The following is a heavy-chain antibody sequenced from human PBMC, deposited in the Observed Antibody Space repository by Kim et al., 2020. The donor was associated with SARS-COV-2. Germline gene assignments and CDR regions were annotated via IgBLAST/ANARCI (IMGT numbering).Heavy chain of an antibody. CDR3: TTGADYDWFDP. J-gene: IGHJ5*02. V-gene: IGHV3-15*01. Sequence: KDYAAPVKGRFTISRDDSKNTRYLQMNSLKTEDTAVYYCTTGADYDWFDPWGQGTLVTVSS. CDR2: K. D-gene: IGHD4-17*01.